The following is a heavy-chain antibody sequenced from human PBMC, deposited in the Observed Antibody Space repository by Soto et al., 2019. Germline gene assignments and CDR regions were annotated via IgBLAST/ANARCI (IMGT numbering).Heavy chain of an antibody. D-gene: IGHD5-12*01. CDR2: ISSSSSTI. CDR1: GFTFSSYS. V-gene: IGHV3-48*01. J-gene: IGHJ5*02. Sequence: GSLRLSCAASGFTFSSYSMNWVRQAPGKGLEWVSYISSSSSTIYYADSVKGRFTISRDNAKNSLYLQMNSLRAEDTAVYYCARQYSGYDPIWFDPWGQGTLVTVSS. CDR3: ARQYSGYDPIWFDP.